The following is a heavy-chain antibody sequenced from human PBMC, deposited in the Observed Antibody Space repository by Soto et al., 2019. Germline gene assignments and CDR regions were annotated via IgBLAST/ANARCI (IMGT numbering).Heavy chain of an antibody. Sequence: AETLYLTCTGSGGSISSYYWGWIRQPTGKGLEWMGHIYYSGSTHYTPSLKSRVTISVDTPNNQFSLKLSSVTAADTAVYYCGRGSTGYSSSWYRYWGQGTLVTVS. CDR1: GGSISSYY. CDR2: IYYSGST. D-gene: IGHD6-13*01. V-gene: IGHV4-59*08. J-gene: IGHJ4*02. CDR3: GRGSTGYSSSWYRY.